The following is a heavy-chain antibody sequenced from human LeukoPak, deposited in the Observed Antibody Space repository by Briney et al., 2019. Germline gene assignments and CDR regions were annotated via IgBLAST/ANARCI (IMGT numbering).Heavy chain of an antibody. Sequence: GGSLRLSCAGSGFIFSSYAMSWVRQAPGKGLEWVSAMSGVGGNTFYTDSVRGRFTISRDNSKNTLYLQMNSLRAEDTAIYYCAKTSRWERDYLDYWGQGTLVTVSS. J-gene: IGHJ4*02. CDR1: GFIFSSYA. CDR2: MSGVGGNT. V-gene: IGHV3-23*01. D-gene: IGHD1-26*01. CDR3: AKTSRWERDYLDY.